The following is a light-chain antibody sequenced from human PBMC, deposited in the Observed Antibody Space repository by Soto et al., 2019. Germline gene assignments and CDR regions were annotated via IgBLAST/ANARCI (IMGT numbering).Light chain of an antibody. CDR2: DVS. CDR1: SIDIGIYNY. CDR3: SSYRSSSTVEV. V-gene: IGLV2-14*03. Sequence: QSALTQPASVSGSPGQSITISCTGTSIDIGIYNYVSWYQQHPGKAPKLMIYDVSNRPSGVSNRFSGSKSGNTASLTISGLQAEDEADYYCSSYRSSSTVEVFGGGTKLTVL. J-gene: IGLJ2*01.